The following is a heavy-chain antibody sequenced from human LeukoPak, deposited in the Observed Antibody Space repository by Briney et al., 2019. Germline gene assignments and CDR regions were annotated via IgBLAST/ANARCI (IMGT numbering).Heavy chain of an antibody. CDR3: AKDPKAIYGSGSSFDY. D-gene: IGHD3-10*01. Sequence: GGSLRLSCAASGFTFDDYAMHWVRQAPGKGLEWVSGINWNSGSIGYADSVKGRFTISRDNAKNSLYLQMNSLRAEDTALYYCAKDPKAIYGSGSSFDYWGQGTLVTVSS. V-gene: IGHV3-9*01. CDR2: INWNSGSI. J-gene: IGHJ4*02. CDR1: GFTFDDYA.